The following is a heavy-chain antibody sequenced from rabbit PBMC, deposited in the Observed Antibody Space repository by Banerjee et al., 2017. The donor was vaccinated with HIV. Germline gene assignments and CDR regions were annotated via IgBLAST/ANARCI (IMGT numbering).Heavy chain of an antibody. CDR1: GIDFNRNA. Sequence: QSLEESGGDLVKPGASLTLTCTASGIDFNRNAMGWVRQAPGKGLEWIGTISSGGTYYASWAKGRFTISKTSSTTVTLQMTSLTAADTATYFCARSASGYAGYGYTFPFNLWGPGTLVTVS. CDR3: ARSASGYAGYGYTFPFNL. CDR2: ISSGGT. D-gene: IGHD6-1*01. J-gene: IGHJ4*01. V-gene: IGHV1S40*01.